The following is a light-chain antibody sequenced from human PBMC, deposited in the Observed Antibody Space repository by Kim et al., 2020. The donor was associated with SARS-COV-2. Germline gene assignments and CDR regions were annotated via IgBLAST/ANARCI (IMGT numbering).Light chain of an antibody. CDR2: GAS. J-gene: IGKJ4*02. Sequence: EIVMTQSPATLSVSPGERVTLSCRASQRVNNNLAWYHQKPGQAPRLVIYGASTRATGIPARFSGSGSGTEFTLTISRVQPEDSAVYYCEQNILCPRTFVAGT. CDR1: QRVNNN. V-gene: IGKV3-15*01. CDR3: EQNILCPRT.